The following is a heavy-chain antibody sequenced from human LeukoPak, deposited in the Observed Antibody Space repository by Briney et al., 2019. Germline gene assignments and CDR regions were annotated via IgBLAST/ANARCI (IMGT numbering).Heavy chain of an antibody. CDR1: GFTFSNNA. CDR3: ARGYGNLRC. J-gene: IGHJ4*02. V-gene: IGHV3-23*01. D-gene: IGHD4-23*01. Sequence: GGSLRLSCAASGFTFSNNAMSWVRQAPGKGLEWVSAVNGSGVVTHYAASVRGRFTISRDNSKNTLYLEMNSLRAEDTAVYYCARGYGNLRCWGQGTLVTVSS. CDR2: VNGSGVVT.